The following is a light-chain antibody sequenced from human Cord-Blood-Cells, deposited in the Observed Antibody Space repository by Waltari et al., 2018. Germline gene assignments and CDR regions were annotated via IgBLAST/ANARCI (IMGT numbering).Light chain of an antibody. V-gene: IGLV2-14*01. Sequence: QSALTQPASVSGSPGQSLTISCTGTSRDVGGYNYVSWYQHHPGKAPKLMIYEVSNRPSGVSNRFSGSKSGNTASLTISGLQAEDEADYYCSSYTSSSTLVFGGGTKLTVL. J-gene: IGLJ3*02. CDR3: SSYTSSSTLV. CDR1: SRDVGGYNY. CDR2: EVS.